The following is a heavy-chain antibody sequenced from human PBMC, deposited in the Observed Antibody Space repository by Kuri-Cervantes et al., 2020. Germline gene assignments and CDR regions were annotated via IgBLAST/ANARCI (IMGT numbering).Heavy chain of an antibody. CDR1: GGTFSSYA. Sequence: SVKVSCKASGGTFSSYAISWVRQAPGQGLEWMGGIIPIFGTANYAQKFQGRVTMTRNTSISTAYMELSTLRSEDTAVYYCAKRGYSYGELDYWGQGTLVTVSS. J-gene: IGHJ4*02. D-gene: IGHD5-18*01. CDR2: IIPIFGTA. CDR3: AKRGYSYGELDY. V-gene: IGHV1-69*05.